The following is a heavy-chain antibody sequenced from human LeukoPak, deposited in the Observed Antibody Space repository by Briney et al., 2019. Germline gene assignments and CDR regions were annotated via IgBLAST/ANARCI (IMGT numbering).Heavy chain of an antibody. J-gene: IGHJ4*02. D-gene: IGHD6-13*01. CDR3: AKSTNSWERVDY. V-gene: IGHV3-23*01. Sequence: QPGGSLRLSCAASGFTFSSYAMSWVRQAPGKGLEWVSTISGSGGSTSYADSVKGRFSISRDNSNNTLYLQMNSLRAEDAAVYYCAKSTNSWERVDYWGQGTLVTVSS. CDR1: GFTFSSYA. CDR2: ISGSGGST.